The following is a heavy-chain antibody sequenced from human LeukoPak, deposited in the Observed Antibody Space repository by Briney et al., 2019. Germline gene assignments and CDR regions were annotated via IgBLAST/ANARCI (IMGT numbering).Heavy chain of an antibody. D-gene: IGHD5-24*01. J-gene: IGHJ3*02. CDR1: SGSIFTSNW. V-gene: IGHV4-4*02. CDR3: ARSGLQRWLRPDAFDI. CDR2: IFHSGST. Sequence: SETPSPTRTGSSGSIFTSNWWGWVRQPPGKGLGWVGQIFHSGSTSYSPSLKSRVTISVDTSKNQFSLKLSSVTAADTAVYYCARSGLQRWLRPDAFDIWGQGTMVTVSS.